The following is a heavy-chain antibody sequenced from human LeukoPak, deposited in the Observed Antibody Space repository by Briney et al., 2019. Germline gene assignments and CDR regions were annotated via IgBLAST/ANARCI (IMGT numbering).Heavy chain of an antibody. CDR1: GGTFSSYA. J-gene: IGHJ4*02. D-gene: IGHD1-26*01. V-gene: IGHV1-69*04. Sequence: ASVKVSCKASGGTFSSYAISWVRQAPGQGLEWMGRIIPIFGIANYAQKFQGRVTITADKSTSTAYMELSSLRSEDTAVYYCARGLVGVWPSDYWGQGTLVTVSS. CDR2: IIPIFGIA. CDR3: ARGLVGVWPSDY.